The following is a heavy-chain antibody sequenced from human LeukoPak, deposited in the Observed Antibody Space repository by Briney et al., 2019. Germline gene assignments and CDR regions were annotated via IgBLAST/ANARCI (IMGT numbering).Heavy chain of an antibody. J-gene: IGHJ6*02. CDR2: TSSSGSTI. Sequence: GGSLRLSCAASGFTFSDYYMSWIRQAPGKGLEWVSYTSSSGSTIYYADSVKGRFTISRDNAKKSLYLQMNSLRAEDTAVYYCARQPTAVTTDYYYYGMDVWGQGTTVTVSS. CDR1: GFTFSDYY. V-gene: IGHV3-11*01. D-gene: IGHD4-17*01. CDR3: ARQPTAVTTDYYYYGMDV.